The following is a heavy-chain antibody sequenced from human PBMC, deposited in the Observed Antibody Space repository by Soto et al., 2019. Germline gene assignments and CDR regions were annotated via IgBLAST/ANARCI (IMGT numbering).Heavy chain of an antibody. J-gene: IGHJ4*02. D-gene: IGHD3-22*01. Sequence: HVQLVQSGAEVKKPGASVTVSCKASGYTFSTYGISWVRQAPGQGLEWMGWITAYNGNTNYAQNLQGRVAMTTDTSTSTAYMELRSLRSDDTAVYYCARVTQYYYDSSGYLDYWGQGSLVPVSS. V-gene: IGHV1-18*01. CDR1: GYTFSTYG. CDR2: ITAYNGNT. CDR3: ARVTQYYYDSSGYLDY.